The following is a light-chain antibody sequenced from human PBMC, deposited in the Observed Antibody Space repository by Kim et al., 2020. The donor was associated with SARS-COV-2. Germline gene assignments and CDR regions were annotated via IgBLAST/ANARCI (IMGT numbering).Light chain of an antibody. J-gene: IGLJ2*01. V-gene: IGLV6-57*03. CDR2: EDD. Sequence: GKTVTSSCTRSSGSIDDNYGQWYQQRPGGVPTTVIYEDDQRPSGVSDRFSGSIDNSSNSASLTISGLRTEDEADYYCQSYNRDNVLFGGGTQLTVL. CDR1: SGSIDDNY. CDR3: QSYNRDNVL.